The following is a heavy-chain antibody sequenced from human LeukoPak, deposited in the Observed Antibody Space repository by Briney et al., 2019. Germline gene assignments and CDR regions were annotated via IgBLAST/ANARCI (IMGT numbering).Heavy chain of an antibody. CDR1: GGSFSGYY. CDR3: ARGFRWFDP. V-gene: IGHV4-34*01. CDR2: INHSGST. J-gene: IGHJ5*02. Sequence: SETLSLTCAVYGGSFSGYYWSWIRQPPGKGLEWIGEINHSGSTNYNPSLKSRVTISVGTSKNQFSLKPSSVTAADTAVYYCARGFRWFDPWGQGTLVTVSS.